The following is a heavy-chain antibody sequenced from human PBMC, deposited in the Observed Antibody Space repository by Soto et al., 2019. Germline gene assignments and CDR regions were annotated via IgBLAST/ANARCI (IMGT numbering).Heavy chain of an antibody. J-gene: IGHJ5*02. CDR2: IYYSGST. D-gene: IGHD6-6*01. Sequence: SETLSLTCTVSGGSISSYYWSWIRQPPGKGLEWIGYIYYSGSTNYNPSLKSRVTISVDTSKNQFSLKLSSVTAADTAVYYCARERPDGARLDPWGQGTLVTVS. V-gene: IGHV4-59*01. CDR3: ARERPDGARLDP. CDR1: GGSISSYY.